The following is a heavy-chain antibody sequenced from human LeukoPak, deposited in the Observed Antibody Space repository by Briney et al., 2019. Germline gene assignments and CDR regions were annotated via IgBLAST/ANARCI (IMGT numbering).Heavy chain of an antibody. CDR3: AREVRAHGIDY. V-gene: IGHV1-46*01. D-gene: IGHD1-14*01. CDR1: GYTFTSYY. Sequence: ASVKVSCKASGYTFTSYYMHWVRQAPGQGLEWMGIINPNSGSTTYAQNFQGRVTMTRDTSTSTVHMELSSLRSEDTAVYYCAREVRAHGIDYWGQGTLVTVSS. CDR2: INPNSGST. J-gene: IGHJ4*02.